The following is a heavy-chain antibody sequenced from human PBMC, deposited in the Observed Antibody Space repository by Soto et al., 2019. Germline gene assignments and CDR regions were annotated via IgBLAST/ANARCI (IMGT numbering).Heavy chain of an antibody. J-gene: IGHJ6*02. V-gene: IGHV1-69*06. CDR3: ARVYCGGDCYSYYYYSGMDV. CDR1: GGTFSSYA. Sequence: SVKVSCKASGGTFSSYAISWVRQAPGQGLEWMGGLIPIFGTANYAQKFQGRVTITPDKSTSTAYMELSSLRSEDTAVYYCARVYCGGDCYSYYYYSGMDVWGQGTTVTVSS. CDR2: LIPIFGTA. D-gene: IGHD2-21*02.